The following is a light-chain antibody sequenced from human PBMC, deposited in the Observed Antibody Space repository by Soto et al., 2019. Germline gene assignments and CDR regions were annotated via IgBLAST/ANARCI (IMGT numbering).Light chain of an antibody. CDR3: QQSYTTPLT. J-gene: IGKJ4*01. CDR1: QSISSY. CDR2: AAS. V-gene: IGKV1-39*01. Sequence: DIPMTQSPSSLSASVGDRVIITCRASQSISSYLNWYQQKPGKAPKLLIYAASSVQSGVPSRFSGSGSGADFTLTISSLQPEDFATYYCQQSYTTPLTFGGGTKVEIK.